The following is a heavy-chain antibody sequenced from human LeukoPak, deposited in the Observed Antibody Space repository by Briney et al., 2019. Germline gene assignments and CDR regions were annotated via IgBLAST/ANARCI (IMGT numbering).Heavy chain of an antibody. CDR1: GGSISSYY. D-gene: IGHD6-19*01. CDR3: ARDSSGWYHWFDP. V-gene: IGHV4-59*01. J-gene: IGHJ5*02. CDR2: IYYSGST. Sequence: PSETLSLNCNVSGGSISSYYWSWIRQPPGKGLEWIGYIYYSGSTNYNPSLKSRVTISVDTSKNQFSLKLSSVTAADTAVYYCARDSSGWYHWFDPWGQGTLVTVSS.